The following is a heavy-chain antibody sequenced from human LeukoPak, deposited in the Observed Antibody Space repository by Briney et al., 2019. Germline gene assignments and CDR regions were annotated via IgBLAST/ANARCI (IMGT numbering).Heavy chain of an antibody. D-gene: IGHD6-25*01. CDR2: IIPILGIA. Sequence: SVKVSCKASGGTFSSYAISWVRPAPGQGLEWMGRIIPILGIANYAQKFQGRVTITADKSTSTAYMELSSLRSEDTAVYYCARGGRGRRYYYYYMGVWGKGTTVTVSS. V-gene: IGHV1-69*04. CDR3: ARGGRGRRYYYYYMGV. J-gene: IGHJ6*03. CDR1: GGTFSSYA.